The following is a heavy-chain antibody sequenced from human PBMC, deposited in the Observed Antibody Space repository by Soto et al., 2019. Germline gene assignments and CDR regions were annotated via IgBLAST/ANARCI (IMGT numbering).Heavy chain of an antibody. Sequence: ASVKVSCKASGYTFTSYYMHWVRQAPGQGLEWMGIINPSGGSTSYAQKFQGRVTMTRDTSTSTVYMELSSLRSEDTAVYYCATTNAVYDFWSGYLRDPYYMEFWGKGTTVTVSS. CDR1: GYTFTSYY. CDR2: INPSGGST. V-gene: IGHV1-46*03. CDR3: ATTNAVYDFWSGYLRDPYYMEF. D-gene: IGHD3-3*01. J-gene: IGHJ6*03.